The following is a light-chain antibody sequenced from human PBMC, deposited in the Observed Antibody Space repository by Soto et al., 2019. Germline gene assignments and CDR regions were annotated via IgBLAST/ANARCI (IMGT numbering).Light chain of an antibody. V-gene: IGKV3-20*01. CDR3: QQYGSSPET. Sequence: EIALTQCPGTLSLSPGESATLSCRASQSVSSSYLAWYQQKPGQAPRLLIYGASSRATGIPDRFSGSGSGTDFTLTISRLEPEEWAVDYGQQYGSSPETFGQGTKVDIK. J-gene: IGKJ1*01. CDR1: QSVSSSY. CDR2: GAS.